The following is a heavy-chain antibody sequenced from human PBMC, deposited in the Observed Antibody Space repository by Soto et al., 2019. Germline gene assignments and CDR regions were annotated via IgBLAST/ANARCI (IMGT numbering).Heavy chain of an antibody. Sequence: GGSLRLSCAASGFTFSSYWMSWVRQAPGNGLEWVANIKQDGSEKYYVDSVKGRFTISRDNAKNSLYLQMNSLRAEDTAVYYCARDDAEYGGNSLYYYYGMDVWGQGTTVTVSS. CDR3: ARDDAEYGGNSLYYYYGMDV. CDR2: IKQDGSEK. J-gene: IGHJ6*02. D-gene: IGHD2-21*02. V-gene: IGHV3-7*01. CDR1: GFTFSSYW.